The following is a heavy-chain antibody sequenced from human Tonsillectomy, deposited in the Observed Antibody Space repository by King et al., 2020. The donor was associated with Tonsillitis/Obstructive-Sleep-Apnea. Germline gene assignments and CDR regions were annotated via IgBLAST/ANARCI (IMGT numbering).Heavy chain of an antibody. Sequence: VQLQESGPGLVKPSGTLSLTCAVSGGSISSSNWWSWVRQPPGKGLEWIGEIYHRGSPNYNPPLKRRVTISVDKSKNQFSLKLSSVTAADTAVYYCARGGEYPGYYYYMDVWGKGTTVTVSS. CDR2: IYHRGSP. J-gene: IGHJ6*03. CDR1: GGSISSSNW. V-gene: IGHV4-4*02. CDR3: ARGGEYPGYYYYMDV. D-gene: IGHD2/OR15-2a*01.